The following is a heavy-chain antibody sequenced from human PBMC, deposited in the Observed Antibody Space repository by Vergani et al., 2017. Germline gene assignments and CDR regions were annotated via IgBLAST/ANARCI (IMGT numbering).Heavy chain of an antibody. Sequence: QVQLQQWGAGLLKPSETLSLTCAVYGGSFSGYYWSWIRQPPGKGLEWIGEINHSGSTNYNPSLKSRVTISVDTSKNQFSLKLSSVTAADTAVYYFAREPRYNWNLYYFDYWGQGTLVTVSS. CDR3: AREPRYNWNLYYFDY. V-gene: IGHV4-34*01. CDR2: INHSGST. CDR1: GGSFSGYY. D-gene: IGHD1-20*01. J-gene: IGHJ4*02.